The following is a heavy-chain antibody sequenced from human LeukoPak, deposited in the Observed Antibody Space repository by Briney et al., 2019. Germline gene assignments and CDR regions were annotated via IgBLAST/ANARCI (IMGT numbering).Heavy chain of an antibody. Sequence: GGSLRLSCAASGFSFSSYGMHWVRQAPGKGLEWVAVIWYDGSKKYYADSVKGRFIISRDNSRNTLYLQMNSLRVEDTAVYYCARDGGVGSHAFDIWGQGTMVTVSS. CDR2: IWYDGSKK. CDR1: GFSFSSYG. J-gene: IGHJ3*02. CDR3: ARDGGVGSHAFDI. D-gene: IGHD1-26*01. V-gene: IGHV3-33*01.